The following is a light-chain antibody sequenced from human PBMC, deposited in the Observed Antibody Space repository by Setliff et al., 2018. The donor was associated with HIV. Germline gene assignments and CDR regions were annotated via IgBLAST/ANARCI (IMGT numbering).Light chain of an antibody. CDR1: SSDVGSYNR. V-gene: IGLV2-18*02. Sequence: QSALTQPPSVSGSPGQSVTISCTGTSSDVGSYNRVSWYQQPPGAAPKLTIYEVTNRPSGVPARFSGSKSGNTASLTISGLQAEDEADYYCSSYTSISTYVFGTGTKVTVL. J-gene: IGLJ1*01. CDR3: SSYTSISTYV. CDR2: EVT.